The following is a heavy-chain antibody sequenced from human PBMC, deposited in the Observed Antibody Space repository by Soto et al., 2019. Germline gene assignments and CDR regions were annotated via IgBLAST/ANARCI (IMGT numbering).Heavy chain of an antibody. D-gene: IGHD5-12*01. V-gene: IGHV3-23*01. CDR1: GFTFSNYA. Sequence: EVHLLESGGGLVQPGGSLRLSCAATGFTFSNYAMTWVRQAPGKGLEWVSAISGSGGITYYVDSVKGRFTISRDNSKSTLYLQMNSLRAEDTAVYYCANSRSGTDSFPFDSWGQGTLVTVSS. CDR3: ANSRSGTDSFPFDS. CDR2: ISGSGGIT. J-gene: IGHJ4*02.